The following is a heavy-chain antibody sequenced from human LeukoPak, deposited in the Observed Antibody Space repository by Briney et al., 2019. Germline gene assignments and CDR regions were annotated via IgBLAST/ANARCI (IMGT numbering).Heavy chain of an antibody. V-gene: IGHV3-21*01. CDR1: GFTFSSYS. Sequence: GGSLRLSCAASGFTFSSYSMNWVRQAPGKGLEWVSSISSSSSYIYYADSVKGRFTISRDNAKNSLYLQMNSVRAEDTAVYYCARGSGYYDSSGYWNWGQGTLVTVSS. D-gene: IGHD3-22*01. CDR3: ARGSGYYDSSGYWN. CDR2: ISSSSSYI. J-gene: IGHJ4*02.